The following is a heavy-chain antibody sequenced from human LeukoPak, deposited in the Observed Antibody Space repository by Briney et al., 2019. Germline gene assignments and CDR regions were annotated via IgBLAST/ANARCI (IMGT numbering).Heavy chain of an antibody. J-gene: IGHJ6*02. D-gene: IGHD6-6*01. Sequence: PSETLSLTCTVSGGSISSSSYYWGWIRQPPGKGLEWIGSIYYSGSTYYNPSLKSRVTISVDTSKYQFSLKLSSVTAADTAVYYCARGYSSSSGFYYYYYGMDVWGQGTTVTVSS. V-gene: IGHV4-39*01. CDR1: GGSISSSSYY. CDR2: IYYSGST. CDR3: ARGYSSSSGFYYYYYGMDV.